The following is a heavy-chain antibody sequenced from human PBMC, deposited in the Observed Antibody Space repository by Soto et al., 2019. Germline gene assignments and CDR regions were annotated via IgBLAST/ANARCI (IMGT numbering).Heavy chain of an antibody. D-gene: IGHD2-2*01. CDR1: GYTFTSYG. V-gene: IGHV1-18*04. J-gene: IGHJ6*02. CDR2: ISAYNGNT. Sequence: GASVKVSCKASGYTFTSYGISWVRQAPGQGLEWMGWISAYNGNTNYAQKLQGRVTMTTDTSTSTAYMELRSLRSDDTAVYYCARVDIVVVPAATSYYYYGVDVWGQGTTVTVSS. CDR3: ARVDIVVVPAATSYYYYGVDV.